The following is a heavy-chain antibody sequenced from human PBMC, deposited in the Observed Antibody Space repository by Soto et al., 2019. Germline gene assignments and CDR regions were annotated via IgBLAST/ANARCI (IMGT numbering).Heavy chain of an antibody. V-gene: IGHV1-69*12. D-gene: IGHD4-17*01. Sequence: QVQLVQSGAEVKKPGSSVKVSCKASGGTFSRNAINWVRQAPGQGLGWMGGIIPLFGTTNYAQNFQGRVTITADESTNTAYMELSSLRSEDTAVYYCARDGAVTVTTSYFDYWGQGTLVSVSS. CDR3: ARDGAVTVTTSYFDY. CDR2: IIPLFGTT. J-gene: IGHJ4*02. CDR1: GGTFSRNA.